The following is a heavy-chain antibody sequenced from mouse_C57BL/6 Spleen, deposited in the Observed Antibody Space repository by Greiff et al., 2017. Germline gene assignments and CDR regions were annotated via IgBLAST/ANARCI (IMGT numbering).Heavy chain of an antibody. CDR3: AREDTGYFDV. D-gene: IGHD3-3*01. CDR1: GFTFSDYY. J-gene: IGHJ1*03. CDR2: INYDGSST. V-gene: IGHV5-16*01. Sequence: DVKLVESEGGLVQPGSSMKLSCTASGFTFSDYYMAWVRQVPEKGLEWVANINYDGSSTYYLDSLKSRFIISRDNAKNILYLQMSSLKSEDTATYYCAREDTGYFDVWGTGTTVTVSS.